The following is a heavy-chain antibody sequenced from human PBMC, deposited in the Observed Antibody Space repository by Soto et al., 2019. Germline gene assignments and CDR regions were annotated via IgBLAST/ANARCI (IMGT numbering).Heavy chain of an antibody. D-gene: IGHD2-21*02. CDR2: IYYSGST. CDR3: ARDRTRQAYCGGYCYYDAFNI. V-gene: IGHV4-31*03. Sequence: QVQLQESGPGLVKPSQTLSLTCTVSGGSISTDGYYWSWIRQHPGKGLEWIGNIYYSGSTYYNPSLKSRVTILADTSKNQFSLNLSSVTAADTAVYYCARDRTRQAYCGGYCYYDAFNIWGQGTMVTVSS. CDR1: GGSISTDGYY. J-gene: IGHJ3*02.